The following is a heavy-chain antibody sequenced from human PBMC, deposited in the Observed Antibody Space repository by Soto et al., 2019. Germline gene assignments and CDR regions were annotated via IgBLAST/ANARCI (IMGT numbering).Heavy chain of an antibody. CDR1: GFTFTSYT. CDR3: ARRGYGEYGGMDV. V-gene: IGHV3-21*01. D-gene: IGHD4-17*01. J-gene: IGHJ6*02. Sequence: KPGGSLRLSCAASGFTFTSYTFNWVRQAPGKGLEWVSCISTTSGYIYYADSVKGRFTFSRDNARNSLYLQMNSLRVEDTAVYYCARRGYGEYGGMDVWGQGTMVTVSS. CDR2: ISTTSGYI.